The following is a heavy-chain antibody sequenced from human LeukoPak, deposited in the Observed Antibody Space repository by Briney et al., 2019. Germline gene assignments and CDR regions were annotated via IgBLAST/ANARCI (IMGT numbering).Heavy chain of an antibody. V-gene: IGHV3-30*18. CDR3: AKDRGSSSPVDY. CDR1: GFTFSSYG. D-gene: IGHD6-13*01. J-gene: IGHJ4*02. CDR2: ISYDGSNK. Sequence: GGSLRLSCAASGFTFSSYGMHWVRQAPGKGLEWVAVISYDGSNKYYADSVKGRSTTSRDNSKNTLYLQMNSLRAEDTAVYYCAKDRGSSSPVDYWGQGTLVTVSS.